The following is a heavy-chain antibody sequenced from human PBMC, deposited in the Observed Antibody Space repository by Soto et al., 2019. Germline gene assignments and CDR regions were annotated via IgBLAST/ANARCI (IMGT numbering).Heavy chain of an antibody. J-gene: IGHJ3*02. V-gene: IGHV3-23*01. D-gene: IGHD3-22*01. Sequence: GGSLRLSCAVSGFTFSDYSMNWVRQAPGRGLEWISYISKSSFTTYYADSVKGRFTISRDNSKNTLYLQMNSLRAEDTAVYYCAKFIRVKMVVVDDAFDSWGRGTMVTVSS. CDR2: ISKSSFTT. CDR1: GFTFSDYS. CDR3: AKFIRVKMVVVDDAFDS.